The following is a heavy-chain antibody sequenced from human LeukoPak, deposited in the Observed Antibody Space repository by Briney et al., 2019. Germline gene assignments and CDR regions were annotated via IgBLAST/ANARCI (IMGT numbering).Heavy chain of an antibody. Sequence: GASVKVSCKASGYTFTGYYMHWVRQAPGQGLEWMGWINPNTGGTNYAQQFQGRVTMTRDTSISTAYMELSSLRSDDTAVYYCAREGKRYRAANREPFEYWGQGTLVTVSS. CDR3: AREGKRYRAANREPFEY. CDR2: INPNTGGT. D-gene: IGHD2-15*01. J-gene: IGHJ4*02. V-gene: IGHV1-2*02. CDR1: GYTFTGYY.